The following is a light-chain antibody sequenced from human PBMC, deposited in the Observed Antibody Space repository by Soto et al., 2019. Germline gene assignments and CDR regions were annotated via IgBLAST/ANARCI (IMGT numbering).Light chain of an antibody. V-gene: IGKV3-20*01. J-gene: IGKJ2*01. CDR1: QFVNNTH. Sequence: EIVLTQSPGTLSLSPGESATLSCRASQFVNNTHLDWYQQRPGQAPRLLVYGASTRATGIPERFTGSGSGTEFTLTINRLEPEDFAVYYCQQYGDSPPYPFGQGSKLQMK. CDR3: QQYGDSPPYP. CDR2: GAS.